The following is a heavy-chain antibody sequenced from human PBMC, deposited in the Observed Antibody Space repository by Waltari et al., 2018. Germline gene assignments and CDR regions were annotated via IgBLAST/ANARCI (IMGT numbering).Heavy chain of an antibody. J-gene: IGHJ4*02. CDR3: AREAVDTAMCFDY. D-gene: IGHD5-18*01. CDR1: GGSISSPY. V-gene: IGHV4-59*11. Sequence: QVQLQESGPGLVKPSETLSLTCTVSGGSISSPYWSWIRQPPGKGLEWIGYIYYSGSTNYNPSLKSRVTISVDTSKNQFSLKLSSVTAADTAVYYCAREAVDTAMCFDYWGQGTLVTVSS. CDR2: IYYSGST.